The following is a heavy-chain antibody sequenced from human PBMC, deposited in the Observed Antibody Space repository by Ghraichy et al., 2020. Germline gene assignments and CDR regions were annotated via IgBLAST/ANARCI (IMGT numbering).Heavy chain of an antibody. CDR3: AKGYQYYDFWSGHHDAFDI. J-gene: IGHJ3*02. CDR2: ISGSGGST. Sequence: GGSLRLSCAASGFTFSSYAMSWVRQAPGKGLEWVSAISGSGGSTYYADSVKGRFTISRDNSKNTLYLQMNSLRAEDTAVYYCAKGYQYYDFWSGHHDAFDIWGQGTMVTVSS. D-gene: IGHD3-3*01. V-gene: IGHV3-23*01. CDR1: GFTFSSYA.